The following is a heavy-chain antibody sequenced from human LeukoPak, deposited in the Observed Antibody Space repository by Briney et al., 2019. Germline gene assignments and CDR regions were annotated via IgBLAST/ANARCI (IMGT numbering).Heavy chain of an antibody. D-gene: IGHD1-26*01. V-gene: IGHV3-30-3*01. J-gene: IGHJ4*02. Sequence: GGSLRLSCAASGFTFSSYAMQWVRQAPGKGLERVAVISYDGSNKYYADSVKGRFTISRDNSKNTLYLQMNSLRAEDTAVYYCARDSSKWELLGPFDYWGQGTLVTVSS. CDR1: GFTFSSYA. CDR3: ARDSSKWELLGPFDY. CDR2: ISYDGSNK.